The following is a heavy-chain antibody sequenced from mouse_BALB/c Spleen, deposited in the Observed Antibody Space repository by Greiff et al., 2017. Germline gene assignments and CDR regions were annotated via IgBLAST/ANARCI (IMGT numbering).Heavy chain of an antibody. V-gene: IGHV3-6*02. J-gene: IGHJ4*01. CDR2: ISYDGSN. CDR1: GYSITSGYY. CDR3: ARGTLYYAIDY. Sequence: EVKLQESGPGLVKPSQSLSLTCSVTGYSITSGYYWNWIRQFPGNKLEWVGYISYDGSNNYNPSLKNRISITRDTSKNQFFLKLNSVTTEDTATYYCARGTLYYAIDYWGQGTSVTVSS. D-gene: IGHD2-14*01.